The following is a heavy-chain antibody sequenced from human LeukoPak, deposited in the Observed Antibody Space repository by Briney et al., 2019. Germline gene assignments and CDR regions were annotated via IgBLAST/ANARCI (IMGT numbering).Heavy chain of an antibody. D-gene: IGHD3-22*01. CDR3: ARDYDSSGYYDAFDI. CDR1: GGSISSYY. Sequence: KPSETLSLTCTVSGGSISSYYWSWIRQPPGKGLEWIGYIYYSGSTNYNPSLKSRVTISVDTSKNQFSLKLSSVTAADTAVYYCARDYDSSGYYDAFDIWGQGTMVTVSS. J-gene: IGHJ3*02. CDR2: IYYSGST. V-gene: IGHV4-59*01.